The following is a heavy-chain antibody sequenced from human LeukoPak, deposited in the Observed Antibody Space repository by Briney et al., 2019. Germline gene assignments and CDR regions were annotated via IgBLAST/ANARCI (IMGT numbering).Heavy chain of an antibody. Sequence: GGSLRLSCAASGFTFSSYWMHWVRQVPGKGLVWVSRINRDGSSTNYADSVKGRFTISRDNAKKTLNLQMNSLRAEDTAVYYCVRDLGRRANCWGQGTLVTVSS. CDR1: GFTFSSYW. CDR2: INRDGSST. D-gene: IGHD1-26*01. J-gene: IGHJ4*02. CDR3: VRDLGRRANC. V-gene: IGHV3-74*01.